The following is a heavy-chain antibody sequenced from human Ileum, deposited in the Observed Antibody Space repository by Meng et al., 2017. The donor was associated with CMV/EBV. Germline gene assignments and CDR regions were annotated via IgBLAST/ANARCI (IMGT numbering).Heavy chain of an antibody. CDR2: ISWNSGSI. D-gene: IGHD5-18*01. CDR1: GFTFDDYA. CDR3: AKDMGYSYGAYGMDV. J-gene: IGHJ6*02. V-gene: IGHV3-9*01. Sequence: SLKISCAASGFTFDDYAMHWVRQAPGKGLEWVSGISWNSGSIGYADSVKGRFTISRDNAKNSLYLQMNSLRAEDTALYYCAKDMGYSYGAYGMDVWGQGTMVTVSS.